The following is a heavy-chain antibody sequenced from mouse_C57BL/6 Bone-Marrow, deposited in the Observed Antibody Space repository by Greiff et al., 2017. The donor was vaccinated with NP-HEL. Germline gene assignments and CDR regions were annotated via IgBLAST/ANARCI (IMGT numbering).Heavy chain of an antibody. D-gene: IGHD2-1*01. CDR3: ARGDYGNPWFAY. CDR2: IDPSDSYT. Sequence: QVQLQQPGAELVKPGASVKLSCKASGYTFTSYWMQWVKQRPGQGLEWIGEIDPSDSYTNYNQKFKGKATLTVDTSSSTAYMQLSSLTSEDSAVYYCARGDYGNPWFAYWGQGTLVTVSA. J-gene: IGHJ3*01. CDR1: GYTFTSYW. V-gene: IGHV1-50*01.